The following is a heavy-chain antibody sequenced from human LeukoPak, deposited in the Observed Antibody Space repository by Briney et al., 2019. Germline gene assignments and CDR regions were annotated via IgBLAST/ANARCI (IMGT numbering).Heavy chain of an antibody. CDR2: ISAYNGNT. D-gene: IGHD3-22*01. CDR3: ARDVNRPYYYDSSGYYPFDY. J-gene: IGHJ4*02. CDR1: GYTFTSYG. Sequence: ASVKVSCKASGYTFTSYGISWVRQAPGQGLEWMGWISAYNGNTNYAQKLQGRVTMTTDTSTSTAYMELRSLRSDDTAVYYCARDVNRPYYYDSSGYYPFDYWGQGTLVTVSS. V-gene: IGHV1-18*01.